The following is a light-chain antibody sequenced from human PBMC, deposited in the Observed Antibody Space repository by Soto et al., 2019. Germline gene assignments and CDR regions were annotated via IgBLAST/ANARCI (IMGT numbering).Light chain of an antibody. J-gene: IGLJ1*01. CDR1: SSDVGGYNY. Sequence: QSALTQPPSASGSPGQSVTISCTGTSSDVGGYNYVSWYQQHPGKAPKLIIFDVTKRPSGVPDRFSGSKSGNTASLTVSGLQAEDAADYSCTSYAGSTNFATCVFGTGTKVTVL. CDR2: DVT. CDR3: TSYAGSTNFATCV. V-gene: IGLV2-8*01.